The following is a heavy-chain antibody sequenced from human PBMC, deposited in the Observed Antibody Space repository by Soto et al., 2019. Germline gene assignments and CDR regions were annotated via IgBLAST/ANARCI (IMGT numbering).Heavy chain of an antibody. CDR3: ARLGGYYQALDS. J-gene: IGHJ4*02. CDR2: IYHSGST. CDR1: GGTISSGGYS. D-gene: IGHD3-22*01. V-gene: IGHV4-30-2*01. Sequence: SETLSLTCAFSGGTISSGGYSWSWIRQPPGKGLEWIGYIYHSGSTYYNPSLKSRVTISVDRSKNQFSLKLSSVTAADTAVYYCARLGGYYQALDSWGQGTVVTVSS.